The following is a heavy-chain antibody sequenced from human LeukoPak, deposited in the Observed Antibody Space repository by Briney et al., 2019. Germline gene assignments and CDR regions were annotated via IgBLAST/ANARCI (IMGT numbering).Heavy chain of an antibody. CDR2: ISGSGGST. CDR1: GFTFSSYA. D-gene: IGHD4-17*01. V-gene: IGHV3-23*01. CDR3: AENRLASVTYGFDI. J-gene: IGHJ3*02. Sequence: PGGSLRLSCAASGFTFSSYAMSWVRQAPGKGLEWVSAISGSGGSTYYADSVKGRFTISRDNSKNTLYLQMNSLRAEDTAVYYWAENRLASVTYGFDIWGQGTMVTVSS.